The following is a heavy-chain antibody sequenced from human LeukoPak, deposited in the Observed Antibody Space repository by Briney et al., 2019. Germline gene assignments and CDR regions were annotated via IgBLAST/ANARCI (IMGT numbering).Heavy chain of an antibody. CDR2: MNPNSGKT. J-gene: IGHJ6*03. CDR1: GYTFTSYD. V-gene: IGHV1-8*03. CDR3: ARAGGSSASHYYFHYHIDV. Sequence: ASVKVSCKASGYTFTSYDINWVRQATGQGLEWMGWMNPNSGKTGYAQRFQGRVTITRNTSISTAYMELSSLRSDDTAVYFCARAGGSSASHYYFHYHIDVWGKGTAVTVSS. D-gene: IGHD6-6*01.